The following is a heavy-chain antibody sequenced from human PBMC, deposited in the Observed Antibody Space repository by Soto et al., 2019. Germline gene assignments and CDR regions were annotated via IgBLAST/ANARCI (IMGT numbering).Heavy chain of an antibody. CDR3: AKGATGYYYYGMDV. D-gene: IGHD1-26*01. CDR2: ISGSGGST. V-gene: IGHV3-23*01. Sequence: EVQLLEPGGGLVQPGGSLRLSCAASGFTFSSYVMSWVRQAAGKGLEWVSAISGSGGSTYYADSVKGRFTISRDNSKNTLYLQMNSLRAEDTAVYYCAKGATGYYYYGMDVWGQGTTVTVSS. J-gene: IGHJ6*02. CDR1: GFTFSSYV.